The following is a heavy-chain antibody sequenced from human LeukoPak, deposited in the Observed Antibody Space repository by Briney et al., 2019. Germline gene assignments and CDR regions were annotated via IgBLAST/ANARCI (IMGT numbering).Heavy chain of an antibody. D-gene: IGHD1-1*01. CDR1: GYTFAGYY. CDR2: INPNSGGT. V-gene: IGHV1-2*02. J-gene: IGHJ5*02. Sequence: ASVKVSCKASGYTFAGYYMHWVRQAPGQGLEWMGWINPNSGGTNYAQKFQGRVTMTRGTSISTAYMELSRLRSDDTAVYYCARGAGTSPWFDPWGQGTLVTVSS. CDR3: ARGAGTSPWFDP.